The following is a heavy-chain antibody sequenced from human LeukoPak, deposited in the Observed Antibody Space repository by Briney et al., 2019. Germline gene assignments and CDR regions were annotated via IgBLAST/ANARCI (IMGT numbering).Heavy chain of an antibody. CDR1: GFTFSSYG. D-gene: IGHD4-17*01. V-gene: IGHV3-33*01. CDR2: MWSDGSET. Sequence: PGGSLRLSCAASGFTFSSYGMHWVRQAPGKGLEWLAVMWSDGSETFYSDSVRGRFTISRDNSKNTVHLQMNSLRAEDTAVYYCARDWDGDYAYYFYYGMDVWGQGTTVTVSS. CDR3: ARDWDGDYAYYFYYGMDV. J-gene: IGHJ6*02.